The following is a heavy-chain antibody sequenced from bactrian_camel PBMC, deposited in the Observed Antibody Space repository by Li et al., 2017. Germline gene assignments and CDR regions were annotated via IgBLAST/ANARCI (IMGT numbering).Heavy chain of an antibody. J-gene: IGHJ4*01. CDR2: LFTGSGRT. Sequence: VQLVESGRGSVQAGGSLRLSCARSKYPTSTNSMAWFRQSPGNEREGVAALFTGSGRTAYADSVKGRFTISKDSANHTLYLEMNDLTPEDTAMYYCAARRGPWFEVYGSRWCGLDARYEYWGQGTQVTVS. CDR3: AARRGPWFEVYGSRWCGLDARYEY. CDR1: KYPTSTNS. D-gene: IGHD6*01. V-gene: IGHV3S54*01.